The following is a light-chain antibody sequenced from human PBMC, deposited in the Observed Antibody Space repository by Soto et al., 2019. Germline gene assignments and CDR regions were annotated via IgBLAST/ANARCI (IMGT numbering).Light chain of an antibody. Sequence: QSVLTQPPSVSAAPGQRVTISCSGSSSNIGEYSVSWYQQLPGTVPKLLIYENNKRPSGIPDRFSASKSATSATLGISGLQTGDEAEYYCASWDGNLSAYVFGTGTKVTVL. J-gene: IGLJ1*01. CDR1: SSNIGEYS. CDR2: ENN. V-gene: IGLV1-51*02. CDR3: ASWDGNLSAYV.